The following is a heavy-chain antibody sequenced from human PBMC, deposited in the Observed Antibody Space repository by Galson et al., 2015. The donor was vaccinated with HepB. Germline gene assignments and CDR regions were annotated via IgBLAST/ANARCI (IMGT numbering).Heavy chain of an antibody. D-gene: IGHD3-10*01. CDR1: TRGSYY. CDR3: ATYYYGLGSAY. J-gene: IGHJ4*02. Sequence: TRGSYYWGWFRQVPGKGLEWVASIQQNGNEKFYVDSVKGRFTVSRDNAQNSVFLEMNSLRAGDTAIYYCATYYYGLGSAYWGQGTLVTVSS. CDR2: IQQNGNEK. V-gene: IGHV3-7*03.